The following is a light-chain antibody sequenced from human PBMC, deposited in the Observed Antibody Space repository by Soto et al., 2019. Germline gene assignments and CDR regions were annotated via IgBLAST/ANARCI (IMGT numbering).Light chain of an antibody. J-gene: IGLJ1*01. Sequence: QSALTQPASVSGSPGQSITISCTGSSNDVGGYNYVSWYQQHPGKAPKLMIYDVSDRPSGVSNRFSGSKFGNTASLTISGLQAEDEADYYCSSYTSSSTRVFGTGTKLTVL. V-gene: IGLV2-14*01. CDR2: DVS. CDR1: SNDVGGYNY. CDR3: SSYTSSSTRV.